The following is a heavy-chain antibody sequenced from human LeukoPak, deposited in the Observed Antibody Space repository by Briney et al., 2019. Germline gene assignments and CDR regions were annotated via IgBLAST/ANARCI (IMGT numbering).Heavy chain of an antibody. Sequence: PSETLSLTCTVSGGSISSYYWSWIRQPPGKGLEWIGYIYYSGSTNYNPSLKSRVTISVDTSKNQFSLKLSSVTAADTAVYYCARQNAPYAFDIWGQGTMVTVSS. D-gene: IGHD1-1*01. J-gene: IGHJ3*02. CDR3: ARQNAPYAFDI. CDR2: IYYSGST. CDR1: GGSISSYY. V-gene: IGHV4-59*08.